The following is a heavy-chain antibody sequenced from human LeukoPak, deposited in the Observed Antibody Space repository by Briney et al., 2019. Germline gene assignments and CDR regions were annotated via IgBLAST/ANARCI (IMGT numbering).Heavy chain of an antibody. D-gene: IGHD3-22*01. CDR1: GYPFTSYG. CDR3: ARDYYDPP. V-gene: IGHV1-18*01. CDR2: VSGSNGDT. J-gene: IGHJ5*02. Sequence: GASVKVSCKASGYPFTSYGISWVRQAPGQGLEWMGWVSGSNGDTKYPQKLQGRVTMTTDTSTSTAYMELRSLRSDDTAVYYCARDYYDPPWGQGTLVTVSS.